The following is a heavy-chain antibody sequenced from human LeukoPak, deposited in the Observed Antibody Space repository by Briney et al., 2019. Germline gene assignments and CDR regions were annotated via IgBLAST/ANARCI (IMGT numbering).Heavy chain of an antibody. J-gene: IGHJ4*02. D-gene: IGHD5-12*01. CDR2: IYYSGST. V-gene: IGHV4-61*01. Sequence: SETLSLTCTVSGGSISSSSYYWSWLRQPPGKGLEWIGYIYYSGSTNYNPSLKSRVTISVDTSKNQFSLKLSSVTAADTAVYYCARGKYRVATSYWGQGTLVTVSS. CDR3: ARGKYRVATSY. CDR1: GGSISSSSYY.